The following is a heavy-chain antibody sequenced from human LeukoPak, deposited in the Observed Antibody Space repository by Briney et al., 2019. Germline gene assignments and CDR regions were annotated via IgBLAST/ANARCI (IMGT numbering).Heavy chain of an antibody. V-gene: IGHV5-51*01. Sequence: GESLKISCKGSGYSFPSYCIGWVRQKPGKGLEWMGIIYPGDSYTKYSPSFQGQVTISADKSISTAYLQWSSLKASDTAIYYCARSYDCRGFELGNWGQGTLVTVSS. CDR2: IYPGDSYT. CDR3: ARSYDCRGFELGN. D-gene: IGHD2-21*02. CDR1: GYSFPSYC. J-gene: IGHJ1*01.